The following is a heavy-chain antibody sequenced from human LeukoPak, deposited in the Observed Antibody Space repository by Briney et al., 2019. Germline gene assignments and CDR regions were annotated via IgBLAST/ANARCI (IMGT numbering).Heavy chain of an antibody. J-gene: IGHJ4*02. CDR3: AKEITRGAVAVNFDY. CDR2: IWYDGSNK. Sequence: GGSLRLSCAASGFTFSSYGMHWVRQAPGKGLEWVAVIWYDGSNKYYADSVKGRFTISRDNSKNTLYLQMNSLRAEDKAVYYCAKEITRGAVAVNFDYWGQGTLVTVSS. D-gene: IGHD6-19*01. V-gene: IGHV3-33*06. CDR1: GFTFSSYG.